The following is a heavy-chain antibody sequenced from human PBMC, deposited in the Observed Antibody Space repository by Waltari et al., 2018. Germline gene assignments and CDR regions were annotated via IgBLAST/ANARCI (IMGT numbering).Heavy chain of an antibody. CDR2: IYYSGST. D-gene: IGHD3-16*01. Sequence: QLQLQESGPGLVKPSETLSLTCTVSGGSISSSSYYWGWIRQPPGKGLEWIGSIYYSGSTYYNPPLKSRVTISVDTSKNQFSLKLSSVTAADTAVYYCARSGVTFGGVNGYYFDYWGQGTLVTVSS. V-gene: IGHV4-39*01. CDR3: ARSGVTFGGVNGYYFDY. J-gene: IGHJ4*02. CDR1: GGSISSSSYY.